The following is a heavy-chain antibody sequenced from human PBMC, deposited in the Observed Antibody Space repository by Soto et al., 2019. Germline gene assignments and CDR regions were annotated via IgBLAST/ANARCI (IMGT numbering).Heavy chain of an antibody. J-gene: IGHJ4*02. V-gene: IGHV3-23*01. CDR3: EKNFLNGSKSQNCFDY. Sequence: HPGGSLRLSCAASGFTFSSYAMSWVRQAPGKGLEWVSTISGSGGGTYYADSVKGRFTISRDNSKNTLYLQMNSLRAEDTAVYYCEKNFLNGSKSQNCFDYCGQVSLVTVS. D-gene: IGHD3-3*01. CDR2: ISGSGGGT. CDR1: GFTFSSYA.